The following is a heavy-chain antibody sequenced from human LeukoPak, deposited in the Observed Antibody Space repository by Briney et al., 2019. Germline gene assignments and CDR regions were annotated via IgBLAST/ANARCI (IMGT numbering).Heavy chain of an antibody. CDR3: ARVEQQLVRVEY. J-gene: IGHJ4*02. V-gene: IGHV4-31*03. CDR1: GGSISSGGYY. CDR2: IYYSGST. Sequence: SETLSLTCTVSGGSISSGGYYWSWIRQHPGKGLEWTGYIYYSGSTYYNPSLKSRVTISVDTSKNQFSLKLSSVTAADTAVYYCARVEQQLVRVEYWGQGTLVTVSS. D-gene: IGHD6-6*01.